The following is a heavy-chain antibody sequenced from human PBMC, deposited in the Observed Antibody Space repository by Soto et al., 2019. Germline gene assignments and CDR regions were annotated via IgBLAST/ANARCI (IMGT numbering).Heavy chain of an antibody. CDR2: IYYSGST. Sequence: PSETLSLTCTVSGGSISSGGYYWSWIRQHPGKGLEWIGYIYYSGSTYYNPSLKSRVTISVDTSKNQFSLKLSSVTAADTAVYYCAREHTDYYDSSGIDYWGQGTLVTVSS. D-gene: IGHD3-22*01. CDR1: GGSISSGGYY. CDR3: AREHTDYYDSSGIDY. V-gene: IGHV4-31*03. J-gene: IGHJ4*02.